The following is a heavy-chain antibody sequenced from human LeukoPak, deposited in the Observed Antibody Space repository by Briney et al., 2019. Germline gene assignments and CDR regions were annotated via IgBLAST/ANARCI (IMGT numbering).Heavy chain of an antibody. Sequence: PGGSLRLSCAASGFTFSAYAMIWVRQAPGKGLEWVSAISGGGGNTYYADSVKGRFTISRDNSKNTVSLQVSSLTAEDTAVYYCARISGKAAGTPNFDYWGQGTLVTVSS. J-gene: IGHJ4*02. CDR1: GFTFSAYA. D-gene: IGHD6-13*01. V-gene: IGHV3-23*01. CDR3: ARISGKAAGTPNFDY. CDR2: ISGGGGNT.